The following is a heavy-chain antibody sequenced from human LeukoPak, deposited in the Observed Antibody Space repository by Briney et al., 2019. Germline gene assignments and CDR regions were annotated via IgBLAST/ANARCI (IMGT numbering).Heavy chain of an antibody. CDR3: ASYGRNPPQI. J-gene: IGHJ3*02. Sequence: GASVKVSCKTSGYIFNNFGITWVRQAPGQGLEWMGWINPNSGGTNYAQKFQGRVTMTRDTSISTAYMELSRLRSDDTAVYYCASYGRNPPQIWGGGTRVSVS. CDR1: GYIFNNFG. D-gene: IGHD4-23*01. CDR2: INPNSGGT. V-gene: IGHV1-2*02.